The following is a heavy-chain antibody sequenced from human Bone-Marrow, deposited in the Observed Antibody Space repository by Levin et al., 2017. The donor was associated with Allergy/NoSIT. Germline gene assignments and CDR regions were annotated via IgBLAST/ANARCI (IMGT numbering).Heavy chain of an antibody. J-gene: IGHJ4*02. CDR3: ARREATMVPYFDY. CDR2: FSFPSYP. V-gene: IGHV2-5*01. Sequence: SGPTLVKPTQTLTLTCTFSGFSLTTRGVGVGWIRQSPGKALEWLALFSFPSYPPSSPSLKSRLTITKDTSKNQVVLTLTNMDPMDTATYFCARREATMVPYFDYWGQGTLVTVSS. CDR1: GFSLTTRGVG. D-gene: IGHD3-10*01.